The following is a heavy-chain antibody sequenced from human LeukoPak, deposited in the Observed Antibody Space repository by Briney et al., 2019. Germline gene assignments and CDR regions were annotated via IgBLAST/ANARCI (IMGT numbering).Heavy chain of an antibody. Sequence: ASVRVSCKASGYTFTGYYMHWVRQAPGQGLEWMGWINPNSGGTNYAQKFQGRVTMTRDTSISTAYMELSRLRSDDTAVYYCARVDIVATITFDYWGQGTLVTVSS. CDR1: GYTFTGYY. CDR3: ARVDIVATITFDY. J-gene: IGHJ4*02. CDR2: INPNSGGT. D-gene: IGHD5-12*01. V-gene: IGHV1-2*02.